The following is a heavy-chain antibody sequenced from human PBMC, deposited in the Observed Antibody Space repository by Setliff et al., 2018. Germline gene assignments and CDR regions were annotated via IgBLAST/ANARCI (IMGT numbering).Heavy chain of an antibody. V-gene: IGHV4-39*01. CDR2: IHYSGST. J-gene: IGHJ4*03. Sequence: SETLSLTCTVSGGSISSGTYYWGWIRQPPGKGLEWIGSIHYSGSTYYNPSLKSRVTVSVDTSKNQFSLKLSSVTAADTAVYYCAKHDGRSSFDYWGKGTTVTVSS. D-gene: IGHD2-15*01. CDR3: AKHDGRSSFDY. CDR1: GGSISSGTYY.